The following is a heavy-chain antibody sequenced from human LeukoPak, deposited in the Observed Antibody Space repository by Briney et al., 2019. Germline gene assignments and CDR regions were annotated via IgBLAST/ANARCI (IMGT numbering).Heavy chain of an antibody. CDR2: IYYSGST. Sequence: SETLSLTCTVSGGSISSSSYYWGWIRQPPGKGPEWIGSIYYSGSTYYNPSLKSRVTISVDTSKNQFSLKLSSVTAADTAVYYCARQNFEYSSSWFGYWGQGTLVTVSS. J-gene: IGHJ4*02. CDR3: ARQNFEYSSSWFGY. D-gene: IGHD6-6*01. CDR1: GGSISSSSYY. V-gene: IGHV4-39*01.